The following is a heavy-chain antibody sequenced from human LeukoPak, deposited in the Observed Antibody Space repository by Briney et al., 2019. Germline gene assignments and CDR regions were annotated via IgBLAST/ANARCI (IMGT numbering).Heavy chain of an antibody. V-gene: IGHV4-39*02. D-gene: IGHD6-19*01. Sequence: SETLSLTCIVSGGSISSSSYYWGWIRQPPGKGLEWIGSIYYSGSTYYNPSLKSRVTISVDTSKNQFSLKLSSVTAADTAVYYCARDSPGDEAVAGINYYYYYYMDVWGKGTTVTVSS. J-gene: IGHJ6*03. CDR2: IYYSGST. CDR3: ARDSPGDEAVAGINYYYYYYMDV. CDR1: GGSISSSSYY.